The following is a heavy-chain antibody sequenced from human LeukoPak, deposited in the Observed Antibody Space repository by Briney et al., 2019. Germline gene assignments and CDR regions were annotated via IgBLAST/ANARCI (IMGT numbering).Heavy chain of an antibody. CDR3: ASLVSWNYGHFDY. CDR2: IKQDGNEK. D-gene: IGHD1-7*01. CDR1: GFTFSNYW. V-gene: IGHV3-7*01. J-gene: IGHJ4*02. Sequence: PGGSLRLSCAASGFTFSNYWMSWVRQAPGKGLEWVANIKQDGNEKYYVDSVKGRFTISRDNAKNSLYLQTNSLRAEDTAVYYCASLVSWNYGHFDYWGQGTLVTVSS.